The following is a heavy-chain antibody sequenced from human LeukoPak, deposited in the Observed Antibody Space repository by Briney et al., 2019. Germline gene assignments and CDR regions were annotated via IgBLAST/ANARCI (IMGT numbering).Heavy chain of an antibody. CDR1: GGSFSGYY. Sequence: AETLSLTCAVYGGSFSGYYWSWIRQPPGKGPEWIGEINHSGSTNYNPSLKSRVTISVDTSKNQFSLKLSSVTAADTAVYYCARGLEQWLVNWFDPWGQGTLVTVSS. V-gene: IGHV4-34*01. J-gene: IGHJ5*02. D-gene: IGHD6-19*01. CDR3: ARGLEQWLVNWFDP. CDR2: INHSGST.